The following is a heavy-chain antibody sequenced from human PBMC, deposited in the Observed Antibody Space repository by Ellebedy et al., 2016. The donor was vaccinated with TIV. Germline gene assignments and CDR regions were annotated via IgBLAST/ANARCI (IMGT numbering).Heavy chain of an antibody. CDR3: ARAVAAPLYYFDY. V-gene: IGHV3-33*01. CDR1: GFTFSAYG. CDR2: IWFHGRDK. Sequence: PGGSLRLSCAASGFTFSAYGMHWVRQAPGKGLEWVAVIWFHGRDKYYADSVKGRFTISRDNAKNSLYLQMNSLRAEDTAVYYCARAVAAPLYYFDYWGQGTLVTVSS. D-gene: IGHD6-19*01. J-gene: IGHJ4*02.